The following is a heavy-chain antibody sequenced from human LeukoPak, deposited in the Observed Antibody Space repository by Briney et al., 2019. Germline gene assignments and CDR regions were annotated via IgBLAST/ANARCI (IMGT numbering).Heavy chain of an antibody. CDR2: IYHSGST. V-gene: IGHV4-38-2*01. Sequence: SETLSLTCAVSGYSISSGYYWGWIRQPPGKGLEWIGSIYHSGSTYYNPSLKSRVTISVDTSKNQFSLKLSSVTAADTAVYYCASDRDGSGSYSPWGQGTLVTVSS. D-gene: IGHD3-10*01. CDR1: GYSISSGYY. J-gene: IGHJ5*02. CDR3: ASDRDGSGSYSP.